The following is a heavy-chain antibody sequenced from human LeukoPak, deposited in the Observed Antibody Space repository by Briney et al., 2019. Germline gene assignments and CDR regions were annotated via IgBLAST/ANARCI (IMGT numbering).Heavy chain of an antibody. V-gene: IGHV3-23*01. Sequence: PGGSLRLSCAASGFTVTDYVMTWVRQAPGKGLEWVSSVSASGAMTYYANSVKCRFTVPRDNSKKSLYLQMNSLTAADTAVYYCAKDRSIGTYYTFDHWGQGTLVSVSS. CDR3: AKDRSIGTYYTFDH. CDR2: VSASGAMT. D-gene: IGHD1-26*01. CDR1: GFTVTDYV. J-gene: IGHJ4*02.